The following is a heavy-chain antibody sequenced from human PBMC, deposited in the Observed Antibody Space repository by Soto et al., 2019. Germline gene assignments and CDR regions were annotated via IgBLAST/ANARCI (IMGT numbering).Heavy chain of an antibody. D-gene: IGHD2-21*01. J-gene: IGHJ6*02. CDR3: ESCGGQPYFYYGMDV. CDR2: IITVLARA. Sequence: QVQLVQSGAEVKKPGSSVKVSCKASGGTFRTYAFSWVRQAPGQGLEWMGAIITVLARAQYAQNFQGRVTITADESTTTAYMELNSLRSEDTAVYYCESCGGQPYFYYGMDVWGQGTTVTVSS. CDR1: GGTFRTYA. V-gene: IGHV1-69*01.